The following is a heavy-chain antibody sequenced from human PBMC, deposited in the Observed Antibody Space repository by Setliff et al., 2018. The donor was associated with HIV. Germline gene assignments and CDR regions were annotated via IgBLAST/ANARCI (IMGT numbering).Heavy chain of an antibody. V-gene: IGHV4-39*07. D-gene: IGHD5-18*01. Sequence: SETLSLTCTVSGGSISSSSYYWGWIRQPPGKGLEWIGSNYYSGSTKYNPSLKSRLTISVDTSKNQFSLKLRSVTAADTAAYYCAREIPYSFGYYFDYWGQGTLVTVSS. CDR1: GGSISSSSYY. CDR3: AREIPYSFGYYFDY. J-gene: IGHJ4*02. CDR2: NYYSGST.